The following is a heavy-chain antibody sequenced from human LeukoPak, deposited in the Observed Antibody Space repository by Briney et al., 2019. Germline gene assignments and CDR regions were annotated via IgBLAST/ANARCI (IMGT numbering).Heavy chain of an antibody. V-gene: IGHV3-11*04. CDR2: ISSSGSTI. CDR3: ARDGYSYGVFGFDY. Sequence: NAGGSLRLSCAASGFTFSDYYISWIRQAPGKGLEWVSYISSSGSTIYYADSVKGRFTISRDNSKNTLYLQMNSLRAEDTAVYYCARDGYSYGVFGFDYWGQGTLVTVSS. D-gene: IGHD5-18*01. J-gene: IGHJ4*02. CDR1: GFTFSDYY.